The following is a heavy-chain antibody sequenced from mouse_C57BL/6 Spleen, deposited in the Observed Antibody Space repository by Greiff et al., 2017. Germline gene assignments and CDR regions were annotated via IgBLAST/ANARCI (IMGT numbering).Heavy chain of an antibody. CDR2: ISDGGSYT. J-gene: IGHJ2*01. Sequence: EVQLVESGGGLVKPGGSLKLSCAASGFTFSSYAMSWVRQTPEKRLEWVATISDGGSYTYYPDNVKGRFTISRDNAKNNLYLQMSHLKSEDTAMYYCARDSLPYIPDFDYWGQCTTLTVSS. V-gene: IGHV5-4*01. CDR3: ARDSLPYIPDFDY. D-gene: IGHD1-3*01. CDR1: GFTFSSYA.